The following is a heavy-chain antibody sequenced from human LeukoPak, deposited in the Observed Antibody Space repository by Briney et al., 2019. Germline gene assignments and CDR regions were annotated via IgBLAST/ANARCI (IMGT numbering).Heavy chain of an antibody. Sequence: AGGSLRLSCAASGFTFSDAWMSWVRRAPGKGLEWVGRIKSKTDGGTTDYAAPVKGRFTISRDDSKNTLYLQMNSLKTEDTAVYYCTTNFHDFWSGFRHDYWGQGTLVTVSS. J-gene: IGHJ4*02. CDR2: IKSKTDGGTT. D-gene: IGHD3-3*01. CDR1: GFTFSDAW. V-gene: IGHV3-15*01. CDR3: TTNFHDFWSGFRHDY.